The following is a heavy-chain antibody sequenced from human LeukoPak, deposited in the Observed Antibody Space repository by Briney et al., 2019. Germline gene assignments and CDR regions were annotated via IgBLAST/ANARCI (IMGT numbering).Heavy chain of an antibody. CDR1: GFSFSSYA. J-gene: IGHJ4*02. Sequence: GGSLRLSCAASGFSFSSYAMSWVRQAPGKGLEWVSTISGSGGSTYYADSVKGQFTISRDNSKNTLYLQMNSLRAEDTAVYYCAKDMVRRPSYFDYWGQGTLVTVSS. CDR2: ISGSGGST. D-gene: IGHD1-1*01. CDR3: AKDMVRRPSYFDY. V-gene: IGHV3-23*01.